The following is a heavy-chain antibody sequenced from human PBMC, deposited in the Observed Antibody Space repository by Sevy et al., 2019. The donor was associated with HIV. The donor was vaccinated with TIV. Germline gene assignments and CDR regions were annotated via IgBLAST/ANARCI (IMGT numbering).Heavy chain of an antibody. CDR3: TTRITTVRGLNIRPDY. J-gene: IGHJ4*02. V-gene: IGHV3-15*01. CDR1: GFTFSNAW. Sequence: GGSLRLSCAASGFTFSNAWMSWVRQAPGKGLEWVGRIKSKTDGGTTDYAAPVKGSFTISRDDSKNTLYLQMNSLKTEDTAVYYCTTRITTVRGLNIRPDYWGQGTLVTVSS. CDR2: IKSKTDGGTT. D-gene: IGHD3-10*01.